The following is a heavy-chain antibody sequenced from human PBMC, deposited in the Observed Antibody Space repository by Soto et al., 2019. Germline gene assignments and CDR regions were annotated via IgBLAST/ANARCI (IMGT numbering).Heavy chain of an antibody. V-gene: IGHV4-59*01. D-gene: IGHD3-22*01. CDR3: ARDHRDSSGYYLWFDP. CDR1: GGSISSYY. CDR2: IHYSGST. J-gene: IGHJ5*02. Sequence: SETLSLTCTVSGGSISSYYWSWIRQPPGKGLEWIGYIHYSGSTNYNPSLKSRVTISVDTSKNQFSLKLSSVTAADTAVYYCARDHRDSSGYYLWFDPWGQGTLVTVSS.